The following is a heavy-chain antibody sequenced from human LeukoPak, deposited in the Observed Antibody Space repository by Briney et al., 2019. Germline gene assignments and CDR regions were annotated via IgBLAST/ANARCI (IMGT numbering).Heavy chain of an antibody. J-gene: IGHJ4*02. CDR2: IRYDESNK. CDR3: AKSGEGPIYCSGGSCYRYYFDY. Sequence: GGSLRLSCAASGFTFSSYGMHWVRQAPGKGLEWVAFIRYDESNKYYADSVKGRFTISRDNSKNTLYLQMNSLRAEDTAVYYCAKSGEGPIYCSGGSCYRYYFDYWGQGTLVTVSS. V-gene: IGHV3-30*02. CDR1: GFTFSSYG. D-gene: IGHD2-15*01.